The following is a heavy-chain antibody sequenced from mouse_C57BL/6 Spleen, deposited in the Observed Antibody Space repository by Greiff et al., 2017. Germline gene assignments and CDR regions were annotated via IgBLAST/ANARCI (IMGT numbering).Heavy chain of an antibody. CDR2: IYPGDGDT. CDR3: ARSRITTVPYFDY. J-gene: IGHJ2*01. CDR1: GYAFSSYW. Sequence: QVQLKQSGAELVKPGASVKISCKASGYAFSSYWMNWVKQRPGKGLEWIGQIYPGDGDTNYNGKFKGKATLTADKSSSTAYMQLSSLTSEDSAVYFCARSRITTVPYFDYWGQGTTLTVSS. V-gene: IGHV1-80*01. D-gene: IGHD1-1*01.